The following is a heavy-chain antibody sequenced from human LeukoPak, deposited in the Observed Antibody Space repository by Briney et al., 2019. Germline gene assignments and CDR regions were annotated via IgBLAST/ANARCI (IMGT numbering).Heavy chain of an antibody. J-gene: IGHJ4*02. CDR3: ARGVYCSGGSCYDY. D-gene: IGHD2-15*01. CDR2: INQGGSEK. Sequence: GGSLRLSCTASGFIFSNYWMTWVRQAPGKGLEWVANINQGGSEKYYVDSVKGRFTISRDNAKNSLYLQMNSLRAEDTAVYYCARGVYCSGGSCYDYWGQGTLVTVSS. CDR1: GFIFSNYW. V-gene: IGHV3-7*01.